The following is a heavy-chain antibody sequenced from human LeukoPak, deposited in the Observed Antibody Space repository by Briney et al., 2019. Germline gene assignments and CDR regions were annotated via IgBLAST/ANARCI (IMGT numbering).Heavy chain of an antibody. CDR3: ARVYFSFDY. D-gene: IGHD2/OR15-2a*01. V-gene: IGHV4-4*07. CDR2: VFTSGTT. CDR1: RGSISNFY. Sequence: PSETLSLTCTVSRGSISNFYWSWVRQPAGKGLEWVGHVFTSGTTNYNPSLKSRVTMSVDTSKNQFSLKLSSVTAADTAVYYCARVYFSFDYWGQGTLVTVSS. J-gene: IGHJ4*02.